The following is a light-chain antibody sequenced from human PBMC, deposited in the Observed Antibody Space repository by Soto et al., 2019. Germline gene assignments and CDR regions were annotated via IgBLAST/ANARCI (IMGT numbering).Light chain of an antibody. CDR1: QSVSSSY. CDR2: DAC. CDR3: KQYGSSLT. Sequence: EIVLTQSPGTLSLSPGERATLSCRASQSVSSSYLAWYQQKPGQAPRLLIYDACSMATGIPDRFSGSGSGTDFTLTISRLEPEDFAVYYCKQYGSSLTFGQRTKLEIK. J-gene: IGKJ2*01. V-gene: IGKV3-20*01.